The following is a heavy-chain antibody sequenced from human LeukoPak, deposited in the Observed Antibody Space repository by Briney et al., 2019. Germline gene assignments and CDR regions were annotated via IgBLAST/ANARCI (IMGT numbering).Heavy chain of an antibody. CDR2: ISGSGGST. D-gene: IGHD6-19*01. CDR3: AKVYSAGWYPGYFDY. V-gene: IGHV3-23*01. Sequence: GGSLRLSCAASGFTFSSYGMSWVRQAPGKGLEWVSAISGSGGSTFYADSVKGRFTISRDNSKNTLYLQMNSLRAKDTAVYYCAKVYSAGWYPGYFDYWGQGTLVTVSS. J-gene: IGHJ4*02. CDR1: GFTFSSYG.